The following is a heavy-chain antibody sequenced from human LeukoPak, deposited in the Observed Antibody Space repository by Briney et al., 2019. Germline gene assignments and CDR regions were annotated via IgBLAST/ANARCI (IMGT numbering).Heavy chain of an antibody. CDR1: GGSISSYY. J-gene: IGHJ5*02. CDR2: IYTSGST. CDR3: ARDVGYCSSTSCSNWFDP. D-gene: IGHD2-2*01. Sequence: PSETLSLTCTVSGGSISSYYWSSIRQPAGKGLEWIGRIYTSGSTNYNPSLKSRVIMSVDTSKNQFSLKLSSVTAADTAVYYCARDVGYCSSTSCSNWFDPWGQGTLVTVSS. V-gene: IGHV4-4*07.